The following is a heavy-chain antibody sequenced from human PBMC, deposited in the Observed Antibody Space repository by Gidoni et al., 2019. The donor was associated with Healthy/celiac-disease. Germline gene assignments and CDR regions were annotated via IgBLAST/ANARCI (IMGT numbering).Heavy chain of an antibody. V-gene: IGHV3-30*18. D-gene: IGHD3-10*01. J-gene: IGHJ6*03. Sequence: QVQLVESGGGVVQPGRSLRLSCAASGFPFSRYGMHWVRQAPGKGLEWVAVISYDGSNKYYADSVKGRFTISRDNSKNTLYLQMNSLRAEDTAVYYCAKGGVDPYYYYYMDVWGKGTTVTVSS. CDR2: ISYDGSNK. CDR3: AKGGVDPYYYYYMDV. CDR1: GFPFSRYG.